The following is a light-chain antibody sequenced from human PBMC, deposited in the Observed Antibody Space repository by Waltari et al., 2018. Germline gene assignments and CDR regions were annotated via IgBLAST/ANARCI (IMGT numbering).Light chain of an antibody. Sequence: DIQMTQSPSTLSASVGDRVTTTCRASQSISSWLAWYQQKPGKAPKLLIYKASSLESGVPSRFSGSGSGTEFTLTISSLQPDDFATYYCQQHNSYSPWTFGQGTKVEIK. CDR3: QQHNSYSPWT. J-gene: IGKJ1*01. V-gene: IGKV1-5*03. CDR1: QSISSW. CDR2: KAS.